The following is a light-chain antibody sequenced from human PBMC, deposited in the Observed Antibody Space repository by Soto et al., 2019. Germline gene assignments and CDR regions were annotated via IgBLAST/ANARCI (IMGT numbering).Light chain of an antibody. CDR3: QQYGSSPIT. CDR1: QSIRRSY. J-gene: IGKJ5*01. CDR2: GAS. Sequence: EVVLTQSPGPLSLSPGERVTLSCRASQSIRRSYLAWYQEKPDQAPRLLIYGASYRATGIPDRFSGSGSGTDFTLTINSLEPADFAVYFCQQYGSSPITFGRGTRLESK. V-gene: IGKV3-20*01.